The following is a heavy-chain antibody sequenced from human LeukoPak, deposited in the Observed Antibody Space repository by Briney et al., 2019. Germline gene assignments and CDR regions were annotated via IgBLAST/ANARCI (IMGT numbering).Heavy chain of an antibody. CDR3: AKDPWQWLGHTYFDY. V-gene: IGHV3-23*01. Sequence: PGGSLRLSCAASGFTFNNYAMNWVRQAPGKGLEGVSGISGSGGSTYYADSVKGRFTISRDNSKNTLYLQMNSLRAEDTAVYYCAKDPWQWLGHTYFDYWGQGTLVTVSS. CDR2: ISGSGGST. CDR1: GFTFNNYA. D-gene: IGHD6-19*01. J-gene: IGHJ4*02.